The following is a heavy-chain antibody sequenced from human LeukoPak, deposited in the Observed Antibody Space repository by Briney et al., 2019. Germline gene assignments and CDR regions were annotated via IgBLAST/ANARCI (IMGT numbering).Heavy chain of an antibody. Sequence: GSLRLSCAASGFTFSSYSMNWVRQAPGKGLEWVSYISSSSSTIYYADSVKGRFTISRDNAKNSLYLQMNSLRAEDTAVYYCASTVAGEFDYWGQGTLVTVSS. CDR1: GFTFSSYS. V-gene: IGHV3-48*01. J-gene: IGHJ4*02. CDR2: ISSSSSTI. D-gene: IGHD6-19*01. CDR3: ASTVAGEFDY.